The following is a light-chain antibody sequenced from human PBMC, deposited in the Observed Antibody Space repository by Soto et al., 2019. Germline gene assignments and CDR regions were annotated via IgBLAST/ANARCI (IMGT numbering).Light chain of an antibody. V-gene: IGLV2-14*03. J-gene: IGLJ1*01. CDR3: KSYTSRSTYV. CDR2: DVS. CDR1: SSDVGGYNS. Sequence: QSALTQPASVSGSPGQSITISCTGTSSDVGGYNSVSWYQHHPGKAPKLMIYDVSNRSSGVSSRFSGSKSDNTASLTISGLQAEDEADYYCKSYTSRSTYVFGTGTKLIVL.